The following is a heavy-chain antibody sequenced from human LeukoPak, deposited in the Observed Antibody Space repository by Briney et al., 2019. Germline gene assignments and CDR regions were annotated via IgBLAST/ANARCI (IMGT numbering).Heavy chain of an antibody. J-gene: IGHJ4*02. CDR2: INSDGSST. Sequence: PGGSVRVSCVATGFTFSSYWMHWVRQAPGKGLVWFSRINSDGSSTSYEDSLKGRFTISRDNAKNTRYLQMNSLRAEDTAVYYCASFLGGYSSFLWGQGTLVAVSS. D-gene: IGHD3-22*01. CDR3: ASFLGGYSSFL. CDR1: GFTFSSYW. V-gene: IGHV3-74*01.